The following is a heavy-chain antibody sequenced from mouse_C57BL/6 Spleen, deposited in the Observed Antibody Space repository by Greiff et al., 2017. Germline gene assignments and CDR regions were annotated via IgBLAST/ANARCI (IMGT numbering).Heavy chain of an antibody. CDR2: IYPGSGRT. D-gene: IGHD2-1*01. CDR1: GYTFTSYW. J-gene: IGHJ4*01. CDR3: ARYTGSYYDYAAMDD. Sequence: VQLQQPGAELVKPGASVKMSCKASGYTFTSYWITWVKQRPGQGLEWIGDIYPGSGRTNYNEKFKSKATLTVDTSSSTAYMQLSSLTSEDSAVYYCARYTGSYYDYAAMDDWGQGTSVTVSS. V-gene: IGHV1-55*01.